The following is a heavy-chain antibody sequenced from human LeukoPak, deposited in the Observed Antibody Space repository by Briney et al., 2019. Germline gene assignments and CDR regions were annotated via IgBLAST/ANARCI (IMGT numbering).Heavy chain of an antibody. CDR2: INLSGGST. D-gene: IGHD2-2*02. CDR3: ASGFCSSTSCYTGWFDP. V-gene: IGHV1-46*03. CDR1: GYTFTSYY. Sequence: ASVKVSCKASGYTFTSYYMHWVRQAPGQGLEWMGIINLSGGSTSYAQKFQGRVTMTRDTSTSTVYMELSSLRSEDTAVYYCASGFCSSTSCYTGWFDPWGQGTLVTVSS. J-gene: IGHJ5*02.